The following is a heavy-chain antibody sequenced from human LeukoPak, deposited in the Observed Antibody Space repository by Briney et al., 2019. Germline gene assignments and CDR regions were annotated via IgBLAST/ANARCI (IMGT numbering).Heavy chain of an antibody. Sequence: GASVKVSCKASGGTFSSYAISWVRQAPGQGLEWMGRIIPILGIANYAQKFQGRVTITADKSTSTAYMELSSLRSEDTAVYYCARYTQGNGFDIWGQGTMVTVST. V-gene: IGHV1-69*04. CDR2: IIPILGIA. CDR3: ARYTQGNGFDI. J-gene: IGHJ3*02. D-gene: IGHD6-13*01. CDR1: GGTFSSYA.